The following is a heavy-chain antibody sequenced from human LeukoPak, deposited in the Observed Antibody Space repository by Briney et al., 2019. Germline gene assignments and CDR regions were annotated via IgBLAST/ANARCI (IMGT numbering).Heavy chain of an antibody. D-gene: IGHD2-21*01. CDR1: GGSISSYY. CDR2: IYYSGST. V-gene: IGHV4-59*01. Sequence: SETLSLTCTVSGGSISSYYWSRIRQPPGKGLEWIGYIYYSGSTNYNPSLKSRVTISVDTSKNQFSLKLSSVTAADTAVYYCARDSRGDTAFDIWGQGTMVTVSS. CDR3: ARDSRGDTAFDI. J-gene: IGHJ3*02.